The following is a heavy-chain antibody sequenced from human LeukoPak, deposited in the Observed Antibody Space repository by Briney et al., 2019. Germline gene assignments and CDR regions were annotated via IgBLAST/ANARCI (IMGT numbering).Heavy chain of an antibody. CDR2: IYTSGST. CDR1: GFTFSDYY. J-gene: IGHJ4*02. CDR3: ARESSPGYCSSTSCPFDY. D-gene: IGHD2-2*01. Sequence: GSLRLSCAASGFTFSDYYMSWIRQPAGKGLEWIGRIYTSGSTNSNPSLKSRVTMSVDTSKGQFSLILSSVTAADTAVYYCARESSPGYCSSTSCPFDYWGQGTLVTVSS. V-gene: IGHV4-4*07.